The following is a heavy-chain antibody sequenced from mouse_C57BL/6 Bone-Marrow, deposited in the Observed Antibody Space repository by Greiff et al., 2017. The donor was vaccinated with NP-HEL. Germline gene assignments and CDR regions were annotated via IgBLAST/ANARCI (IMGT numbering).Heavy chain of an antibody. Sequence: QVQLKESGAELARPGASVKLSCKASGYTFTSYGISWVKQRTGQGLEWIGEIYPRSGNTYYNEKFKGKATLTADKSSSTAYMELRSLTSEDSAVYFCARTLYGSSYLFDYWGQGTTLTVSS. V-gene: IGHV1-81*01. CDR3: ARTLYGSSYLFDY. CDR2: IYPRSGNT. J-gene: IGHJ2*01. CDR1: GYTFTSYG. D-gene: IGHD1-1*01.